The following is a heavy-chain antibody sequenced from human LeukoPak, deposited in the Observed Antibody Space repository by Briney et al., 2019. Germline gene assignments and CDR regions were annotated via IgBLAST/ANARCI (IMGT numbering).Heavy chain of an antibody. J-gene: IGHJ4*02. CDR2: INHSGST. CDR3: ASQYYYDSSGYYVDY. V-gene: IGHV4-34*01. CDR1: GGSFSGYC. Sequence: PSETLSLTCAVYGGSFSGYCWSWIRQPPGKGLEWIGEINHSGSTNYNPSLKSRVTISVDTSKNQFSLKLSSVTAADTAVYYCASQYYYDSSGYYVDYWGQGTLVTVSS. D-gene: IGHD3-22*01.